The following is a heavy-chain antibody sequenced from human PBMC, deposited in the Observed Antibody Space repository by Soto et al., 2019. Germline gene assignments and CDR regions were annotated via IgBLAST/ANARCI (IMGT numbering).Heavy chain of an antibody. D-gene: IGHD2-21*02. J-gene: IGHJ4*02. CDR1: GGTFSSYA. CDR2: IIPIFGTA. CDR3: ARAGGLAYCGGDCYSEFDY. Sequence: QVQLVQSGAEVKKPGSSVKVSCKASGGTFSSYAISWVRQAPGQGLEWMGGIIPIFGTANYAQKLQGRVTITADESTSTAYMELSSLRSEDTAVYYCARAGGLAYCGGDCYSEFDYWGQGTLVTVSS. V-gene: IGHV1-69*01.